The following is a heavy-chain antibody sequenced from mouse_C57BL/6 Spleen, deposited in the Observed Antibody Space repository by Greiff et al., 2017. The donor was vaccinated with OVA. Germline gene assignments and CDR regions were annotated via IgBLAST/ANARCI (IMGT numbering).Heavy chain of an antibody. J-gene: IGHJ1*03. V-gene: IGHV5-4*01. D-gene: IGHD1-1*01. CDR1: GFTFSSYA. Sequence: EVQLVESGGGLVKPGGSLKLSCAASGFTFSSYAMSWVRQTPEKRLEWVATISDGGSYTYYPDNVKGRFTISRDNAKNNLYLQMSHLKSEDTAMYYCANYYGSREGYFDVWGTGTTVTVSS. CDR2: ISDGGSYT. CDR3: ANYYGSREGYFDV.